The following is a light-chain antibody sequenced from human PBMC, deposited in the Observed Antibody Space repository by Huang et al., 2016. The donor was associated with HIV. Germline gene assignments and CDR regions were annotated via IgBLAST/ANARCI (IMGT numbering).Light chain of an antibody. CDR3: QQSYRNPIT. J-gene: IGKJ5*01. CDR2: AAS. V-gene: IGKV1-39*01. Sequence: DIQMTQSPSSLSASVGDSVTITCRASHDISDYINWYRQKPGKVPELLIYAASRLHSVVPSRFSGSGFGTDFTLSISTLQPEDFATYYCQQSYRNPITFGQGTRLEIK. CDR1: HDISDY.